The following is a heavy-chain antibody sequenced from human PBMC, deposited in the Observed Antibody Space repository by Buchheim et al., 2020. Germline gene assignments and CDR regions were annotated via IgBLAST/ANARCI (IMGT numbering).Heavy chain of an antibody. Sequence: QVQLVQSGAEVKKPGASVKVSCKASGYTFTSYYMHWVRQAPGQGLEWMGIINPSGGSTSYAQKFQGRVTMTRDTSISTAYMELSRLRSDDTAVYYCARPIVVVPAAIYYFDYWGQGTL. CDR3: ARPIVVVPAAIYYFDY. D-gene: IGHD2-2*01. CDR2: INPSGGST. V-gene: IGHV1-46*01. CDR1: GYTFTSYY. J-gene: IGHJ4*02.